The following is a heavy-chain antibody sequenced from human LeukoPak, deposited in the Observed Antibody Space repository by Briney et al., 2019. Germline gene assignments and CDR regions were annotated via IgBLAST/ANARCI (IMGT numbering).Heavy chain of an antibody. CDR3: AREEYSSGWYRGGWFDP. Sequence: ASVKVSCKASGYIFTGYYMHWLRQAPGQGLEWMGWIDPESGDTKYAQKFQDKITMTRDTYMKTGYMELSSLRYDDAAVYYCAREEYSSGWYRGGWFDPWGQGTQVTVSS. CDR2: IDPESGDT. J-gene: IGHJ5*02. D-gene: IGHD6-19*01. V-gene: IGHV1-2*02. CDR1: GYIFTGYY.